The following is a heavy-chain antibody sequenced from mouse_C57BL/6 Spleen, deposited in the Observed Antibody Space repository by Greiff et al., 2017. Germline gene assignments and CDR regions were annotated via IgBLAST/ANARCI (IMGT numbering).Heavy chain of an antibody. Sequence: VKLMESGAELVRPGASVTLSCKASGYTFTDYEMHWVKQTPVHGLEWIGAIDPETGGTAYNQKFKGKAILTADKSSSTAYMELRSLTSEDSAVYYCTRVTTRAYWGQGTLVTVSA. CDR1: GYTFTDYE. CDR3: TRVTTRAY. V-gene: IGHV1-15*01. D-gene: IGHD2-1*01. CDR2: IDPETGGT. J-gene: IGHJ3*01.